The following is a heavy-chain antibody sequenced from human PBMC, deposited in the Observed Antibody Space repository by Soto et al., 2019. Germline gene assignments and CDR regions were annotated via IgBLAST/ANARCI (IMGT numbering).Heavy chain of an antibody. D-gene: IGHD6-19*01. CDR2: IYYSGST. CDR1: GGSISSSSYY. J-gene: IGHJ4*02. V-gene: IGHV4-39*01. CDR3: ASQRAWCSGQIDY. Sequence: QLQLQESGPGLVKPSETLSLTCTVSGGSISSSSYYWGWIRQPTGKGREWIGSIYYSGSTYYNPSLKSRVTTSVDTSKNQFSLQLRSVTAADTAVYYCASQRAWCSGQIDYWGQGTLVTVSS.